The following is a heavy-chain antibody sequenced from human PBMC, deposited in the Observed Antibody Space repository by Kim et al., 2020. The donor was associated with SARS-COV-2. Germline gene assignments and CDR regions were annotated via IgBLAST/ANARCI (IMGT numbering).Heavy chain of an antibody. D-gene: IGHD3-3*01. J-gene: IGHJ4*02. CDR2: ISASGGST. CDR1: GFTFSSYT. CDR3: GKGVVSGYYTSGD. V-gene: IGHV3-23*01. Sequence: GGSLRLSCAASGFTFSSYTMSWVRQAPGKGLEWVSSISASGGSTNYADSVKGRFTFSRDNSKNTLFLQMTSLRAEDTAVYYCGKGVVSGYYTSGDWGQGT.